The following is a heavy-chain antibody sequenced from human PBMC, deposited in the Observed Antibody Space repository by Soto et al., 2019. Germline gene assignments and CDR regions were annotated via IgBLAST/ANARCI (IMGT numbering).Heavy chain of an antibody. CDR3: ARRNVPGSFSYYFRMDV. D-gene: IGHD2-8*01. Sequence: SETLSLTCTVSGGSIRGSSYYWGWIRQPPGKGLEWIGSIYHSGITYYNPSLESRITISVDTSKNQFSLKLNSVTAADTAVYFCARRNVPGSFSYYFRMDVWGQGTTVTVSS. CDR2: IYHSGIT. V-gene: IGHV4-39*01. CDR1: GGSIRGSSYY. J-gene: IGHJ6*02.